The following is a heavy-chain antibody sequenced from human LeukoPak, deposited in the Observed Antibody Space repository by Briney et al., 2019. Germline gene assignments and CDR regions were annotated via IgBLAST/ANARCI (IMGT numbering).Heavy chain of an antibody. CDR2: IYPGDSHT. J-gene: IGHJ4*02. Sequence: PGESLKISCKGSGYSFTNYWIAWVRQMPGKGLEWMGIIYPGDSHTRYSPSFQGQVTISADESITTAYLQWSSLKASDTAMYYCARLRWPRGGRSSFDYWGQGALVTVSS. V-gene: IGHV5-51*01. D-gene: IGHD3-10*01. CDR3: ARLRWPRGGRSSFDY. CDR1: GYSFTNYW.